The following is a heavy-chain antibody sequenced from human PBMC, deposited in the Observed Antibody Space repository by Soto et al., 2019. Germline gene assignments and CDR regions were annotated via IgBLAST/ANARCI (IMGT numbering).Heavy chain of an antibody. CDR1: GYTFTGYY. CDR3: ARELCIAAGDGGYYYGMDV. V-gene: IGHV1-2*04. Sequence: GASVKVSCKASGYTFTGYYMHWVRQAPGQGLEWMGWINPNSGGTNYAQKFQGWVTMTRDTSISTAYMELSRLRSDDTAVYYCARELCIAAGDGGYYYGMDVWGQGTTVSVS. CDR2: INPNSGGT. J-gene: IGHJ6*02. D-gene: IGHD6-13*01.